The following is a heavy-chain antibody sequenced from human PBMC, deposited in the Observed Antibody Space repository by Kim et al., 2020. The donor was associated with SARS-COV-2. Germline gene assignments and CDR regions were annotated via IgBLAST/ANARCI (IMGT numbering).Heavy chain of an antibody. Sequence: FQDRVTMTRDTSTSTVYMELSLLRSEDTAVYYCARPDRHYYDSSGYYFDYWGQGTLVTVSS. CDR3: ARPDRHYYDSSGYYFDY. V-gene: IGHV1-46*01. D-gene: IGHD3-22*01. J-gene: IGHJ4*02.